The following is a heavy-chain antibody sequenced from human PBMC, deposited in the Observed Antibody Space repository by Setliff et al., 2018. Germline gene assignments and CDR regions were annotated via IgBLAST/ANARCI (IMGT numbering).Heavy chain of an antibody. CDR3: ARQAGTY. CDR2: IRYDGSTK. J-gene: IGHJ4*02. CDR1: GFDFSSYG. V-gene: IGHV3-33*01. Sequence: GSLRLSCVASGFDFSSYGMHWVRQAPGKGLEWVSLIRYDGSTKDYADSVKGRFSVSRDNSRNTLYLQLNSLRVDDTAVYYCARQAGTYWGQGTLVTVSS. D-gene: IGHD6-19*01.